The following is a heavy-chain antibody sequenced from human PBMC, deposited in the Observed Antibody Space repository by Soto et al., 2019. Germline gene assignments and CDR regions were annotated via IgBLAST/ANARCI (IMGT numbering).Heavy chain of an antibody. V-gene: IGHV3-33*01. CDR3: ARVSKYDFWSGYSNYGMDV. CDR2: IWYDGSNK. CDR1: GFTFSSYG. D-gene: IGHD3-3*01. Sequence: PGGSLRLSWAASGFTFSSYGMHWVRQAPGKGLEWVAVIWYDGSNKYYADSVKGRFTISRDNSKNTLYLQMNSLRAEDTAVYYCARVSKYDFWSGYSNYGMDVWGQGTTVTVSS. J-gene: IGHJ6*02.